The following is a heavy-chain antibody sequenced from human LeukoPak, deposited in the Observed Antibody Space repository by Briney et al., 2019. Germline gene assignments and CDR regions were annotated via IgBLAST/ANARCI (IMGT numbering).Heavy chain of an antibody. CDR2: IRYDGSNK. CDR3: ARAMVATFDY. Sequence: GGSLRLSCAASGFTFSSYGMHWVRQAPGKGLEWVAFIRYDGSNKYYADSVKGRFTISRDNSKNTLYLHVNSLRPEDTAVYYCARAMVATFDYWGQGTLVTVSS. J-gene: IGHJ4*02. CDR1: GFTFSSYG. D-gene: IGHD5-12*01. V-gene: IGHV3-30*02.